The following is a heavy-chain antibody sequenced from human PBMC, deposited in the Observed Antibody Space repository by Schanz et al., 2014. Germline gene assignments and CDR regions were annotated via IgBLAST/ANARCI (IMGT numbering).Heavy chain of an antibody. CDR1: GFTFSTSA. V-gene: IGHV3-23*01. CDR3: PRDVRLDRRGNWFDC. J-gene: IGHJ5*01. CDR2: ILGLASTT. D-gene: IGHD1-1*01. Sequence: YCAASGFTFSTSAMSWVRQVPGKGLEWVSAILGLASTTYYADSVKGRFTISRDNSKKLLYLKMKRRRAEETAVYYCPRDVRLDRRGNWFDCWGKGPM.